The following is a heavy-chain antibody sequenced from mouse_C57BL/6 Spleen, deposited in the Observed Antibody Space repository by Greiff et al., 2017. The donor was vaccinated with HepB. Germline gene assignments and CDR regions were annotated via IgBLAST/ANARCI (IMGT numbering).Heavy chain of an antibody. CDR1: GYTFTDYE. CDR3: TRGGGSSLSWFAY. CDR2: IDPETGGT. D-gene: IGHD1-1*01. Sequence: VQRVESGAELVRPGASVTLSCKASGYTFTDYEMHWVKQTPVHGLEWIGAIDPETGGTAYNQKFKGKAILTADKSSSTAYMELRSLTSEDSAVYYCTRGGGSSLSWFAYWGQGTLVTVSA. V-gene: IGHV1-15*01. J-gene: IGHJ3*01.